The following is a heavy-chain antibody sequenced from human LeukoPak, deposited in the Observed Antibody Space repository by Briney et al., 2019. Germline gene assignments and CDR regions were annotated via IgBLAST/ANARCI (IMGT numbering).Heavy chain of an antibody. CDR1: VYTFTSYA. D-gene: IGHD3-16*01. CDR3: ARETYRYFDY. V-gene: IGHV7-4-1*02. CDR2: INTNTGNP. Sequence: EASVKVSCKASVYTFTSYAIVWVRQAPGQGLEWMGWINTNTGNPTYAQGFTGRFVFSSDTSVSTAYLQISSLKAEDTAVYYCARETYRYFDYWGQGTLVTVSS. J-gene: IGHJ4*02.